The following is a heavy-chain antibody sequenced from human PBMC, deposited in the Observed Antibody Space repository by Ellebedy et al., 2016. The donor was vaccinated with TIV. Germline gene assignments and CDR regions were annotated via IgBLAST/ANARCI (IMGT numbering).Heavy chain of an antibody. D-gene: IGHD3-10*01. CDR2: ISSNGGST. Sequence: GESLKISCAASGFTFSSYAMHWVRQAPGKGLEYVSAISSNGGSTYYANSVKGRFTISRDNSKNTLYLQMGSLRAEDMAVYYCARGDNYYGSGSYYIYWGQGTLVTVSS. CDR3: ARGDNYYGSGSYYIY. V-gene: IGHV3-64*01. CDR1: GFTFSSYA. J-gene: IGHJ4*02.